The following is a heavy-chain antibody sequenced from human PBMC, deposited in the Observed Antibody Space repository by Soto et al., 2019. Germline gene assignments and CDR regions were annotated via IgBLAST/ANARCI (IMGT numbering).Heavy chain of an antibody. V-gene: IGHV4-59*08. D-gene: IGHD3-16*01. Sequence: QVQLQESGPGLVKPSETLSLSCTVSGGSISSYYWSWIRQPPGKGMEWIGYVHHSWGSTYNPSLPSRLAISLDTSKCQSSLRLTSVTATDTAVYYGARQGLGALHGLVDVWGQGTTVTVSS. CDR1: GGSISSYY. CDR3: ARQGLGALHGLVDV. J-gene: IGHJ6*02. CDR2: VHHSWGS.